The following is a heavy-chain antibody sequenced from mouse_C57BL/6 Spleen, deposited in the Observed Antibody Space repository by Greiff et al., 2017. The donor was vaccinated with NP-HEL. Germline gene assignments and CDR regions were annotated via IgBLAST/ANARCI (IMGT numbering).Heavy chain of an antibody. J-gene: IGHJ4*01. Sequence: DVQLQESGGGLVQPGGSLSLSCAASGFTFTDYYMSWVRQPPGKALEWLGFIRNKANGYTTEYSASVKGRFTISRDNSQSILYLQMNALRAEDSATYYCARSNCPMDYWGQGTSVTVSS. CDR2: IRNKANGYTT. CDR3: ARSNCPMDY. CDR1: GFTFTDYY. V-gene: IGHV7-3*01.